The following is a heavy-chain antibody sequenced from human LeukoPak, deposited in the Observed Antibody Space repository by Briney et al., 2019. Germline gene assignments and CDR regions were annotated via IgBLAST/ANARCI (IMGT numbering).Heavy chain of an antibody. D-gene: IGHD1-1*01. CDR2: IYTGGTSAST. Sequence: PSQTLSLTCTVSGGSISSSSYYWSWIRQPAGKGLEWIGRIYTGGTSASTNPNPSLKSRVTISLDTSKNQFSLILSSVTAADTAVYYCARDYRLEGAFDFWGPGTMVTVSS. V-gene: IGHV4-61*02. J-gene: IGHJ3*01. CDR3: ARDYRLEGAFDF. CDR1: GGSISSSSYY.